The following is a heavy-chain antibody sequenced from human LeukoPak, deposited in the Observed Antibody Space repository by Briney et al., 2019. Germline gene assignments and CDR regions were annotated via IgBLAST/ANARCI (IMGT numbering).Heavy chain of an antibody. CDR1: GVSISSYY. CDR2: IYYSGST. Sequence: SETLSLTCTVSGVSISSYYWSWLRQPRGKGLEWVGYIYYSGSTNYNPSLKSRVTISVDTSKNQFSLKLSSVTAADTAVYYCASWSTGDYARFDYWGQRTLVTVSS. CDR3: ASWSTGDYARFDY. V-gene: IGHV4-59*01. D-gene: IGHD4-17*01. J-gene: IGHJ4*02.